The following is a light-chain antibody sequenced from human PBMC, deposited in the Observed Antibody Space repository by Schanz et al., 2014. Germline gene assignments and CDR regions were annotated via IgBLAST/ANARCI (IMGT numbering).Light chain of an antibody. CDR2: DVS. CDR1: SSDVGGYNY. V-gene: IGLV2-14*01. CDR3: SSYTRSSTQV. Sequence: QSVLTQPRSVSGSPGQSVTISCTGTSSDVGGYNYVSWYQQHPGKAPKLMIYDVSNRPSGVSNRFSGSKSGNTASLTISGLQAEDEADYYCSSYTRSSTQVFGGGTKLTVL. J-gene: IGLJ3*02.